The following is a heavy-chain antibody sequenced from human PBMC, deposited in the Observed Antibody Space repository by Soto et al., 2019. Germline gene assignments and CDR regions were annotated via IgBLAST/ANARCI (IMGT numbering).Heavy chain of an antibody. CDR1: GGSISSSNW. Sequence: SETLSLTCAVSGGSISSSNWWSWVRQPPGKGLEWIGEIYHSGSTNYNPSLKSRVTISVDKSKNQFSLKLSSVTAADTAVYYCARSYYYDSSGYFFFFDYWGQGTLVTVSS. V-gene: IGHV4-4*02. D-gene: IGHD3-22*01. CDR2: IYHSGST. CDR3: ARSYYYDSSGYFFFFDY. J-gene: IGHJ4*02.